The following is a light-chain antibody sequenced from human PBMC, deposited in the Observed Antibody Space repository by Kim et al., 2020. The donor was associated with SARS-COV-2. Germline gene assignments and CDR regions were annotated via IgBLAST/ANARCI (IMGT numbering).Light chain of an antibody. CDR1: QSVNNW. J-gene: IGKJ4*01. CDR3: QQYNSYPLT. CDR2: KAS. V-gene: IGKV1-5*03. Sequence: DVQLTQSPSSLSASVGDKVTITCRASQSVNNWLAWYQQMPGKAPKLLIYKASSLEGGVPSRFSGSGSGTEFTLTISGLQSDDFATYFCQQYNSYPLTFGGGTKVEVK.